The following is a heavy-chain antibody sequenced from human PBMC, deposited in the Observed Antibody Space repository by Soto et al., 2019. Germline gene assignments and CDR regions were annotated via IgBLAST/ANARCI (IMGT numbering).Heavy chain of an antibody. Sequence: PGGSLRLSCAASGFTFCNAGMNWVRKTPGKGLEWVGRIKSKTDGGTTDYAAPVKGRFTISRDDSKNTLYLQMNSLKTEDTAVYYCTTDPVTMIVVVPSSGWGQGTLVTVSS. J-gene: IGHJ4*02. D-gene: IGHD3-22*01. CDR1: GFTFCNAG. CDR3: TTDPVTMIVVVPSSG. CDR2: IKSKTDGGTT. V-gene: IGHV3-15*07.